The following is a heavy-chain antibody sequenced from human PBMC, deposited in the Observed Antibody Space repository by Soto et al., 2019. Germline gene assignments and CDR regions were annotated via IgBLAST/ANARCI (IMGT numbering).Heavy chain of an antibody. CDR2: IIPIYASP. D-gene: IGHD3-9*01. CDR1: GGTFSSNA. J-gene: IGHJ4*02. CDR3: AVTVTGSRSPLAH. Sequence: QMQLVQSGAEVKKPGSSLKVSCKASGGTFSSNAISWVRQAPGQGLEWMGGIIPIYASPNYAQNFQGRVTVTADKATSTAYLELSRLKFADSAIYYCAVTVTGSRSPLAHWGRGTLVIVSS. V-gene: IGHV1-69*06.